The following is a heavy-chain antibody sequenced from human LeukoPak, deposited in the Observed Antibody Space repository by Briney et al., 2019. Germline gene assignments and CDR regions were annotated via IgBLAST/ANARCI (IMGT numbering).Heavy chain of an antibody. Sequence: PSETLSLTCTVSGGSISSHYWSWIRQPPGRGLEWIGYIYYSGSTNYNPSLKSRVTISVDTSKNQFSLKLSSVTAADTAVYYCARETMVRGVIIKEEQSWFDPWGQGTLVTVSS. CDR1: GGSISSHY. D-gene: IGHD3-10*01. CDR3: ARETMVRGVIIKEEQSWFDP. V-gene: IGHV4-59*11. J-gene: IGHJ5*02. CDR2: IYYSGST.